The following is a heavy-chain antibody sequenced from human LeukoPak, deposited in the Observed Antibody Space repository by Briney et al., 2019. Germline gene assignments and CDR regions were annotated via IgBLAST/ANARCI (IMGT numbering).Heavy chain of an antibody. CDR2: ISPRGDIK. J-gene: IGHJ4*02. D-gene: IGHD3-10*01. V-gene: IGHV3-23*01. CDR1: GFTFSRHG. Sequence: GGSLRLSCAASGFTFSRHGMNWVRQAPGKGMEWVSGISPRGDIKYYADSVKGRFSISRDNSRNTLYLEVSSLTAEDAAVYYCAKDDAWLRFGEWSQGTLVTVSS. CDR3: AKDDAWLRFGE.